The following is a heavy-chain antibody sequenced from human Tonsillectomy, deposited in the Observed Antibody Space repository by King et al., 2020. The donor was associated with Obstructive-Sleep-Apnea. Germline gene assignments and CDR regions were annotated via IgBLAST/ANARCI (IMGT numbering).Heavy chain of an antibody. V-gene: IGHV4-4*02. CDR2: TFQSGST. Sequence: QLQESGPGLVKPSGTLSLTCAVSGGSINSNKWWSWVRQSPGKGLEWIGETFQSGSTNYNPSLKSRVTISVDNPKNQFSLTLISVTAADTAVYYVVHNGDYCLDYWGQGTLVTVSS. J-gene: IGHJ4*02. CDR1: GGSINSNKW. CDR3: VHNGDYCLDY. D-gene: IGHD2-8*01.